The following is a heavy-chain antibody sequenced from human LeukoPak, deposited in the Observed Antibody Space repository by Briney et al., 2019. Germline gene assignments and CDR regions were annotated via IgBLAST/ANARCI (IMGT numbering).Heavy chain of an antibody. J-gene: IGHJ4*02. CDR3: AFGGDYYDTFYFDY. D-gene: IGHD3-22*01. CDR2: MHPNSGNT. V-gene: IGHV1-8*01. Sequence: GASVKVSCKASGYTFTGYDINWVRQATGQGLEWMGWMHPNSGNTGYAQKFQGRVTMTRNTSISSAYMELSSLRSEDTAVYYCAFGGDYYDTFYFDYWGQGTLVTVSS. CDR1: GYTFTGYD.